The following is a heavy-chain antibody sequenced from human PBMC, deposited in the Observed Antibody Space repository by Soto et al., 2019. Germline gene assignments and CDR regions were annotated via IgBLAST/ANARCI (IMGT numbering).Heavy chain of an antibody. D-gene: IGHD1-26*01. CDR3: ATDSATSYFGMDV. V-gene: IGHV4-34*01. CDR2: DNDSGST. Sequence: SETLSLTCAVYGGCFTGNYRSWIRQPPGKGLEWIGEDNDSGSTNFNPSLKSRVTISVDTSKKQFTLKLTSVTAADTAVYYCATDSATSYFGMDVWGHGTTVTVSS. CDR1: GGCFTGNY. J-gene: IGHJ6*02.